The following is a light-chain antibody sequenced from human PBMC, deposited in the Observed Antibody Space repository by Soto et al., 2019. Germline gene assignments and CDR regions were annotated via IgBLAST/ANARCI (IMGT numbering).Light chain of an antibody. V-gene: IGKV3-11*01. Sequence: EMVLTQSPATLSLSPGERATLSCRASQSVSSYLAGYQQKPGQAPRLLIYDASNRATGIPARFSGSGSGTDFTLTISSLEPEDFAVYYCQQRSNWPPITFGQGTRLEIK. CDR2: DAS. CDR3: QQRSNWPPIT. J-gene: IGKJ5*01. CDR1: QSVSSY.